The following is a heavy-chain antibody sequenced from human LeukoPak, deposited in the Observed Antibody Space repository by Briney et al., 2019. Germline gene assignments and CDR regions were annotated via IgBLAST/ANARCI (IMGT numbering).Heavy chain of an antibody. J-gene: IGHJ5*02. V-gene: IGHV3-21*03. CDR1: GVIFSFSN. CDR2: ISSTNGHT. CDR3: ARDRDSSGLYGGADL. D-gene: IGHD6-19*01. Sequence: GSLRLSCAASGVIFSFSNMNYVRQAPGKGLEWVSYISSTNGHTYYADSVNGRFTISRDTAKNSLYLQMNSLRVEDTAIYFCARDRDSSGLYGGADLWGQGVLVTVSA.